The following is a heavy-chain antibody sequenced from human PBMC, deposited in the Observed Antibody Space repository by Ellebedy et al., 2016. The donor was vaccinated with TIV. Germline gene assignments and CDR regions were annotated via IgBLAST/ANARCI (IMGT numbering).Heavy chain of an antibody. CDR1: EFNLMNYA. Sequence: PGGSLRLSCTASEFNLMNYAMSWVRQAPGQGLEWVTFISYDGSRRYYADSVKGRFTLSRDNSKNTLDLQMNSLRAGDTAVYYCARDISGSYYADYWGQGTLVTVSS. J-gene: IGHJ4*02. CDR2: ISYDGSRR. CDR3: ARDISGSYYADY. V-gene: IGHV3-30-3*01. D-gene: IGHD1-26*01.